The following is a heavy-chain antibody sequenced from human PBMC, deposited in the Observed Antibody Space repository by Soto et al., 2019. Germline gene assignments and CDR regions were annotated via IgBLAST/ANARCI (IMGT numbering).Heavy chain of an antibody. CDR2: ISAYNGNI. Sequence: QVQLVQSGGEVKKPGASVKVSCKASAYTFTNYGISWVRQAPGQGLEWMGWISAYNGNINYAQKFRGRVTMTTDTSTSSAYWEVRSLRSDDTAVYYCARSGSSLNLIEFDSWGQGTLVTVSS. V-gene: IGHV1-18*01. CDR1: AYTFTNYG. CDR3: ARSGSSLNLIEFDS. D-gene: IGHD6-13*01. J-gene: IGHJ4*02.